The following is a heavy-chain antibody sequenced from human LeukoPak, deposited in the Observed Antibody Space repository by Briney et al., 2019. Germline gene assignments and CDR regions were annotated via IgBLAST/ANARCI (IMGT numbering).Heavy chain of an antibody. Sequence: PGGSLRLSCAASGFTFSSYAMSWVRQAPGKGLEWVSAISGSGGSTYYADSVKGRFTISRDNSKNTLYLQMNSLRAEDTAVYYCAKDHLSGYDWFDYYYYYMDVWGKGTTVTISS. CDR3: AKDHLSGYDWFDYYYYYMDV. D-gene: IGHD5-12*01. V-gene: IGHV3-23*01. CDR1: GFTFSSYA. J-gene: IGHJ6*03. CDR2: ISGSGGST.